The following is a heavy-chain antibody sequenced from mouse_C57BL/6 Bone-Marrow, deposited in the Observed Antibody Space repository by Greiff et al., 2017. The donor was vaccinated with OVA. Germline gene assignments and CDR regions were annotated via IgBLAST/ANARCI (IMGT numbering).Heavy chain of an antibody. V-gene: IGHV1-15*01. CDR1: GYTFTDYE. CDR3: TIPDGSNPSYWYFDV. Sequence: LQESGAELVRPGASVTLSCKASGYTFTDYEMHWVKQTPVHGLEWIGAIDPETGGTAYNQKFKGKAILTADKSSSTAYMELRSLTSEDSAVYYCTIPDGSNPSYWYFDVWGTGTTVTVSS. CDR2: IDPETGGT. J-gene: IGHJ1*03. D-gene: IGHD2-3*01.